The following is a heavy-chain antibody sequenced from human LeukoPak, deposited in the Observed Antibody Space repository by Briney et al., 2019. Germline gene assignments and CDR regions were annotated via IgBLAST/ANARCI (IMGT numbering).Heavy chain of an antibody. CDR2: IYGGGST. V-gene: IGHV3-66*01. J-gene: IGHJ3*02. CDR3: ASERWPQRTFDI. D-gene: IGHD5-24*01. Sequence: GGSLRLSCAASGFTVSNSCMTWVRQAPWKGLEWVSIIYGGGSTYYADSVKGRFIISRDRSENTLYLQMNSLRAEDTAVYYCASERWPQRTFDIWGQGTMVTVSS. CDR1: GFTVSNSC.